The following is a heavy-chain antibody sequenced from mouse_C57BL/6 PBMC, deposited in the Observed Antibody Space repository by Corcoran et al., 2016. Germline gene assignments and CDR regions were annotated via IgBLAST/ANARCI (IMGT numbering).Heavy chain of an antibody. Sequence: EVQLQQSGPVLVKPGASVKMSCKTSGYTFTDYYMNWVKQSHGKSLEWIGVINPYNGGTSYNQKFKGKATLTVDKTSSTTYMELNSLTSEDSAVYYYANNFCSYWGQGTTLTVSA. CDR1: GYTFTDYY. CDR3: ANNFCSY. V-gene: IGHV1-19*01. J-gene: IGHJ2*01. CDR2: INPYNGGT.